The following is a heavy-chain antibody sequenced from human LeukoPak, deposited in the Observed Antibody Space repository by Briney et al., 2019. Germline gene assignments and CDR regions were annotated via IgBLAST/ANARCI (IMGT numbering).Heavy chain of an antibody. D-gene: IGHD1-1*01. CDR2: VFYSGRT. Sequence: SETLSLTCTVSGASVSSSTYYWGWIRQPPGKGLEWIGSVFYSGRTNPNPSLKSRVTMSVDSSKNQFSLRLSSVTAADTAVYYCARRYQPNGIEYFQYWGQGTLVTVSS. J-gene: IGHJ1*01. CDR1: GASVSSSTYY. CDR3: ARRYQPNGIEYFQY. V-gene: IGHV4-39*01.